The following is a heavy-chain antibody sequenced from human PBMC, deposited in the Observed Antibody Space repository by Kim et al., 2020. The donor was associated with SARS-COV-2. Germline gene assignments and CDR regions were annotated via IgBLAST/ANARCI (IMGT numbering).Heavy chain of an antibody. CDR3: ARGPGIAAAGPRYGHYYYGMDV. CDR1: GFTFSSYG. Sequence: GGSLRLSCAASGFTFSSYGMHWVRQAPGKGLEWVAVISYDGSNKYYADSVKGRFTISRDNSKNTLYLQMNSLRAEDTAVYYCARGPGIAAAGPRYGHYYYGMDVWGQGTTVTVSS. J-gene: IGHJ6*02. D-gene: IGHD6-13*01. V-gene: IGHV3-33*05. CDR2: ISYDGSNK.